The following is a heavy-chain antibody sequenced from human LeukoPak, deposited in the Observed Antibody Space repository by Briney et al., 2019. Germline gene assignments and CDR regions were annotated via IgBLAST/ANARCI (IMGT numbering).Heavy chain of an antibody. D-gene: IGHD3-10*01. CDR2: IKDGGTT. V-gene: IGHV3-15*01. Sequence: GGSLRLSCAVSGFTFSNAWMSWVRQAPGKGLEWVGRIKDGGTTDYGAPVKGRFTISRDDSKNTLYMQMNSLKTEDTAVYYCGLGSGRTDFDYWGQGTLVTVSS. CDR1: GFTFSNAW. CDR3: GLGSGRTDFDY. J-gene: IGHJ4*02.